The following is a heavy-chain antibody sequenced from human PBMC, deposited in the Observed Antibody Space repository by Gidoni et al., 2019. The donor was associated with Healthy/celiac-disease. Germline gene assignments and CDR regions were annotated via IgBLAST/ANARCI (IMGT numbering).Heavy chain of an antibody. J-gene: IGHJ3*02. CDR1: GGSFSGYY. CDR3: ARASVLLWFRELRAFDI. D-gene: IGHD3-10*01. V-gene: IGHV4-34*01. Sequence: QVQLQQWGAGLLKPSETLSLTCAVDGGSFSGYYWSWIRQPPGKGLEWIGEINHSGSTNYNPSLKSRVTISVDTSKNQFSLKLSSVTAADTAVYYCARASVLLWFRELRAFDIWGQGTMVTVSS. CDR2: INHSGST.